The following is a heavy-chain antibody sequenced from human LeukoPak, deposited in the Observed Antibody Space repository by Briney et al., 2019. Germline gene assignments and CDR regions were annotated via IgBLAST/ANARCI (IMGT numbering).Heavy chain of an antibody. Sequence: GGSLRLSCAASGFSVSSKYMSWVRQPAGKGLEWVSVIYSGGTTFYADFVKGRFTISRDNSKNTLYLQMNSLRPDDTAVYYCTKLKGWYGDGYFDYWGPGILVTVSS. J-gene: IGHJ4*02. CDR2: IYSGGTT. CDR3: TKLKGWYGDGYFDY. D-gene: IGHD6-19*01. CDR1: GFSVSSKY. V-gene: IGHV3-53*01.